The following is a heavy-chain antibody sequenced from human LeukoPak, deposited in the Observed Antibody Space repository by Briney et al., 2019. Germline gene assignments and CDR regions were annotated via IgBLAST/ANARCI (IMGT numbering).Heavy chain of an antibody. J-gene: IGHJ6*03. CDR2: IYYSGST. CDR1: GGSISSYY. D-gene: IGHD3-10*01. Sequence: PSETLSLTCTVSGGSISSYYWSWIRQPPGKGLEWIGYIYYSGSTNYNPSLKSRVTISVDTSKNQFSLKPSSVTAADTAVYYCARHSAPTMVRGVNYYYYYMDVWGKGTTVTVSS. V-gene: IGHV4-59*08. CDR3: ARHSAPTMVRGVNYYYYYMDV.